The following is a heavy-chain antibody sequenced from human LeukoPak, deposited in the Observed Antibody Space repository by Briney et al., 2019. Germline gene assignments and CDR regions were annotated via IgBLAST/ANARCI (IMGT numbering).Heavy chain of an antibody. V-gene: IGHV4-39*07. CDR2: IYDSGNT. Sequence: SETLSLTCTVSGGSISSTTYYWAWIRQPPGKGLEWIGSIYDSGNTSYKPSLKSRVTISIDTSQNQFSLKLSSVTAADTALYYCGRVTGYMIEDYFDYWGQGTLVTVSS. CDR3: GRVTGYMIEDYFDY. J-gene: IGHJ4*02. CDR1: GGSISSTTYY. D-gene: IGHD3-22*01.